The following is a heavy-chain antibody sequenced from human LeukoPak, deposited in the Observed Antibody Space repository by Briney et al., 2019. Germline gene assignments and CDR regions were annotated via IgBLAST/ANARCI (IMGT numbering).Heavy chain of an antibody. Sequence: GGSLRLSCAASGFTVSNKYMTWVRQAPGKGLEWVSLIYSDGRTYYADSVKGRCTISRDNSKNTLYLQMNSLRAEDTAVYYCARGLSGYASSLGYWGQGTLVTVSA. V-gene: IGHV3-53*01. CDR3: ARGLSGYASSLGY. J-gene: IGHJ4*02. CDR2: IYSDGRT. CDR1: GFTVSNKY. D-gene: IGHD6-6*01.